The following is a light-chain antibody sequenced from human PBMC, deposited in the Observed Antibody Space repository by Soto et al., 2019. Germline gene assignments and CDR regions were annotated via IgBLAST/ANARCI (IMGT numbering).Light chain of an antibody. CDR1: QSLRSN. J-gene: IGKJ4*01. V-gene: IGKV3-11*01. Sequence: EIVMTQSPATLSVSPGERATLFCRASQSLRSNLAWYQQKPGQAPRLLIYDASNRATGIPARFGGSGSGTDFTLTISSLEPEDFAVYDCQQRSNWPLTFGGGTKVDIK. CDR2: DAS. CDR3: QQRSNWPLT.